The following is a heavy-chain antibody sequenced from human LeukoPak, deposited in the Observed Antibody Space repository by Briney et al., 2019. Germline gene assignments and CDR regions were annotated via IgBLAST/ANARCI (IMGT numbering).Heavy chain of an antibody. CDR3: NVLLWFGESTKFDY. D-gene: IGHD3-10*01. Sequence: GESLKISCKGSGCSFTSYWISWVRQMPGKGLEWMGRIDPSDSYTNYSPSFQGHVTISADKSISTAYLQWSSLKASDTAMYYCNVLLWFGESTKFDYWGQGTLVTVSS. J-gene: IGHJ4*02. CDR1: GCSFTSYW. V-gene: IGHV5-10-1*01. CDR2: IDPSDSYT.